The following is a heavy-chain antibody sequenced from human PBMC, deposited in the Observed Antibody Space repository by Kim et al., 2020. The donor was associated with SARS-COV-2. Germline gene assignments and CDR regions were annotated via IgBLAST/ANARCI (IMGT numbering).Heavy chain of an antibody. Sequence: YYNPSLKSRVTISVDTSKNQFSLKLSSVTAADTAVYYCARRVWLQRTFDYWGQGTLVTVSS. J-gene: IGHJ4*02. V-gene: IGHV4-39*01. D-gene: IGHD5-12*01. CDR3: ARRVWLQRTFDY.